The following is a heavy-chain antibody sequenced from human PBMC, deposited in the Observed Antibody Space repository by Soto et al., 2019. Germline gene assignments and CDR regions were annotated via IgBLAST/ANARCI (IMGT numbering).Heavy chain of an antibody. D-gene: IGHD6-13*01. Sequence: SETLSLTCTVSGGSISSYYWNWIRQPPGKGLEWIGYIYSSGSTNYNPSLKSRLTMSVDTSKNQFSLNLTSVTAADTAVYYCARFGSIAGTRFDYWGQGVLVTVSS. CDR1: GGSISSYY. CDR3: ARFGSIAGTRFDY. CDR2: IYSSGST. V-gene: IGHV4-59*08. J-gene: IGHJ4*02.